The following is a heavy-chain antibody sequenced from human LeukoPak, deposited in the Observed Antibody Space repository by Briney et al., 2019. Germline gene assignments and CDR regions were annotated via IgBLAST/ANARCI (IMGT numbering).Heavy chain of an antibody. CDR3: ARGYYSSGWDTHSAFDY. J-gene: IGHJ4*02. CDR1: GGTFRGYA. V-gene: IGHV1-69*06. CDR2: IIPIFGTA. D-gene: IGHD6-19*01. Sequence: SVKVSCKASGGTFRGYAISWVPQAPGQGLEWMGRIIPIFGTANYAQKFQGRVTITADKSTSTAYMELSSLRSEDTAVHYCARGYYSSGWDTHSAFDYWGQGTLVTVSS.